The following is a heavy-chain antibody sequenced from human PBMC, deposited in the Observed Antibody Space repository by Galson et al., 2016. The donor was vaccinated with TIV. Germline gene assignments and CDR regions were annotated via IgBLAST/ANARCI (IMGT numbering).Heavy chain of an antibody. CDR3: ARVPLADSSTWSYVRFDP. D-gene: IGHD6-13*01. CDR2: IYYSGST. V-gene: IGHV4-31*03. J-gene: IGHJ5*02. Sequence: TLSLTCTVSSGSISSGNYYWSWIRQHPGKGLEWIGYIYYSGSTYYNPSLKSRVTISVDTSKNQFSLKLSSVTAADTAVYYCARVPLADSSTWSYVRFDPWGQGTLVTVSS. CDR1: SGSISSGNYY.